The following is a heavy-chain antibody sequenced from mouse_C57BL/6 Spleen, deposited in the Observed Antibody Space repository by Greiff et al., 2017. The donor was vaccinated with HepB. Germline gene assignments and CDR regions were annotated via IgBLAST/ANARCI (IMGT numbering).Heavy chain of an antibody. J-gene: IGHJ4*01. CDR1: GFTFSSYA. CDR2: ISDGGSYT. V-gene: IGHV5-4*03. Sequence: EVKLMESGGGLVKPGGSLKLSCAASGFTFSSYAMSWVRQTPEKRLEWVATISDGGSYTYYPDNVKGRFTISRDNAKNNLYLQMSHLKSEDTAMYYCARVDPFYAMDYWGQGTSVTVSS. CDR3: ARVDPFYAMDY.